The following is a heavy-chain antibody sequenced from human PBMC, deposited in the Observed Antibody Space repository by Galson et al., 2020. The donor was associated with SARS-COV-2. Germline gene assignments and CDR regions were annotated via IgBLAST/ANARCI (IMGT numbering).Heavy chain of an antibody. V-gene: IGHV3-11*03. CDR3: AGSHKNFWYNFDN. Sequence: GGSLRLSCTASGLIFSDYYMTWIRQAPGKGLEWISYISPSSDYTNYADSVGGRFTISRDNTKTSLFLHMDSLRAEDTAVYYCAGSHKNFWYNFDNWGQGALVTVSS. CDR2: ISPSSDYT. CDR1: GLIFSDYY. D-gene: IGHD6-13*01. J-gene: IGHJ4*02.